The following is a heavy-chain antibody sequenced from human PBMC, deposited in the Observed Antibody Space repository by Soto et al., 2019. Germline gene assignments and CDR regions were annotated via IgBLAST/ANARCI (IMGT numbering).Heavy chain of an antibody. CDR2: FDPEDGET. Sequence: GASVKVSCKVSGYTLTGLAMHWVRRAPGKRLEWIGGFDPEDGETIYAQKFQGRVTMTEDTSTDTAYMELSSLRSEDTAVYYCATGVEAAAALQGDSYGKDVWGQGATVTVSS. CDR3: ATGVEAAAALQGDSYGKDV. D-gene: IGHD6-13*01. J-gene: IGHJ6*02. CDR1: GYTLTGLA. V-gene: IGHV1-24*01.